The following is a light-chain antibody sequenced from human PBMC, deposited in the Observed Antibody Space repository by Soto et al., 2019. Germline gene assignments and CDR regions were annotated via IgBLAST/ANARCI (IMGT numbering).Light chain of an antibody. CDR1: QSVSSN. J-gene: IGKJ4*01. CDR2: GAS. Sequence: EIVMTQSPATLSVSPGERATLSCRASQSVSSNLAWYQQKPGQAPRLLIYGASTGATGIPARFSGSGSGTDFTLTISSLQSEDFAVYYCQQYNNWPLTFGGGTKVDIK. CDR3: QQYNNWPLT. V-gene: IGKV3-15*01.